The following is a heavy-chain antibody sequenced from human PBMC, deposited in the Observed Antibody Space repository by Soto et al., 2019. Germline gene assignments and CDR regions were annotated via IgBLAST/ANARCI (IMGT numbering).Heavy chain of an antibody. V-gene: IGHV4-4*02. CDR1: GGSISSNKW. D-gene: IGHD2-2*01. J-gene: IGHJ6*02. Sequence: QVQLQESGPGLVKPSETLSLTCAVYGGSISSNKWWSWVRQPPGKGLEWIGEIYHSGSTNYNASLKSRVTISLDKSKNQFALKLTSVTAADSAVYYCARDDHIVVVPPSLGAMDVWGQGTTVTVSS. CDR2: IYHSGST. CDR3: ARDDHIVVVPPSLGAMDV.